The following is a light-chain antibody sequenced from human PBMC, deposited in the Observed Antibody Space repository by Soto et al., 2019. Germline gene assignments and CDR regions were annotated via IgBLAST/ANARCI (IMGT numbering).Light chain of an antibody. CDR2: GAS. CDR1: KNIGNW. J-gene: IGKJ2*01. Sequence: DIQMTQSPSTLSASVGDRVTIKCRASKNIGNWLAWYQQRPGKAPNLLIYGASSLQTGVPTRFSGSGFGTEFTLIISSLQPDDFATYYCQQYDSYPYSFGQVTKLEIK. V-gene: IGKV1-5*01. CDR3: QQYDSYPYS.